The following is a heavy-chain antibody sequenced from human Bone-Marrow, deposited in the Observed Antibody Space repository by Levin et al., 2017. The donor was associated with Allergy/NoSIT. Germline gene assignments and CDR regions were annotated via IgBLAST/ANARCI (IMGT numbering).Heavy chain of an antibody. CDR3: AREGHSSSCNFQH. V-gene: IGHV3-21*01. CDR1: GFTFSSYS. CDR2: ISSSSSYI. J-gene: IGHJ1*01. Sequence: GESLKISCAASGFTFSSYSMNWVRQAPGKGLEWVSSISSSSSYIYYADSVKGRFTISRDNAKNSLYLQMNSLRAEDTAVYYCAREGHSSSCNFQHWGQGTLVTVSS. D-gene: IGHD6-13*01.